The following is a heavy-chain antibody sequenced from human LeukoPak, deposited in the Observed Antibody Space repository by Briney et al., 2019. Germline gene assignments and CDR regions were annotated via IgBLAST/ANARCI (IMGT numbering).Heavy chain of an antibody. CDR1: GYTFTGYY. J-gene: IGHJ4*02. V-gene: IGHV1-2*02. CDR3: ARDIWVGYRYGSGGPEDY. CDR2: INPNSGGT. D-gene: IGHD3-10*01. Sequence: GASVKVSCKASGYTFTGYYMHWVRQAPGQGLEWMGWINPNSGGTNYAQKFQGRVTMTRDTSISTAYMELSRLRSDDTAVYYCARDIWVGYRYGSGGPEDYWGQGTLVTVSS.